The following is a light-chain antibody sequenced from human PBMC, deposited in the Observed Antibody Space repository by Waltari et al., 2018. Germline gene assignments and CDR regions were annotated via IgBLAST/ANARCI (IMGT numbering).Light chain of an antibody. V-gene: IGKV3-20*01. CDR3: QQYGSSPRT. CDR2: DIS. Sequence: EVVLTQSPATLCLSPGERATLSCRTRQSVSTYLAWYQQKPGQAPRLLIYDISKRASGIPDRFSGSGSGPDFTLTISRLEPEDFAVYYCQQYGSSPRTFGQGTRVEIK. CDR1: QSVSTY. J-gene: IGKJ1*01.